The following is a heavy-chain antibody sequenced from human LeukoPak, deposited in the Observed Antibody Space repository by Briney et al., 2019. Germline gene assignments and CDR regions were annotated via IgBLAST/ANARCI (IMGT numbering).Heavy chain of an antibody. CDR3: ARDPYYYDSSGYGAFDI. D-gene: IGHD3-22*01. CDR1: GFIFSSYG. J-gene: IGHJ3*02. V-gene: IGHV3-30*02. Sequence: PGGSLRLSCAASGFIFSSYGMHWVRQAPGKGLEWVAFTRYDGSNKYYADSVKGRFTISRDNSKNTLYLQMNSLRAEDTAVYYCARDPYYYDSSGYGAFDIWGQGTMVTVSS. CDR2: TRYDGSNK.